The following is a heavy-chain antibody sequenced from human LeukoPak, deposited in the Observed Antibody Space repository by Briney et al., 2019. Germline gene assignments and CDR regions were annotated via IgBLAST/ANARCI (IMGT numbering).Heavy chain of an antibody. V-gene: IGHV5-51*01. CDR1: GYSFTSYW. CDR2: IYPGDSDT. CDR3: ARQSRAWVVTAIQGAFDL. Sequence: GESLKISCKGSGYSFTSYWIGWVRQMPGKGLEWMGIIYPGDSDTRYSPSFQGQVTISADKSNSTAYLKWSTLKASDTAMYFCARQSRAWVVTAIQGAFDLWGQGTMVTVSS. D-gene: IGHD2-21*02. J-gene: IGHJ3*01.